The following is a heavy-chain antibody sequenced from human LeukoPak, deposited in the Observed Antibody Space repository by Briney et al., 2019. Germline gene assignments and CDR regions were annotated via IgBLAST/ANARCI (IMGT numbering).Heavy chain of an antibody. Sequence: PSETLSLTCTVSGYSISSGYYWDWIRQPPGKGLEWIGSIYHSGSTYYNPSLKSRVTISVDTSKNQFSLKLSSVTAADTAVYYCARLTTIFGVVMGYYFDYWGQGTLVTVSS. CDR3: ARLTTIFGVVMGYYFDY. J-gene: IGHJ4*02. D-gene: IGHD3-3*01. V-gene: IGHV4-38-2*02. CDR1: GYSISSGYY. CDR2: IYHSGST.